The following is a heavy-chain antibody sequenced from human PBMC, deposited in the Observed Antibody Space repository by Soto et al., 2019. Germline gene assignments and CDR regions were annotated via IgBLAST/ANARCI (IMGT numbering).Heavy chain of an antibody. CDR1: GFTCGGYA. J-gene: IGHJ4*02. Sequence: PGGSLRLSCAASGFTCGGYAMSWVRQAPGKGLEWVSAISGSGGSTYYADSVKGRFTISRDNSKNTLYLQMNSLRAEDTAVYYCAKARRKGRDGYNDYFDYWGQGTLVTVSS. V-gene: IGHV3-23*01. CDR3: AKARRKGRDGYNDYFDY. CDR2: ISGSGGST. D-gene: IGHD5-12*01.